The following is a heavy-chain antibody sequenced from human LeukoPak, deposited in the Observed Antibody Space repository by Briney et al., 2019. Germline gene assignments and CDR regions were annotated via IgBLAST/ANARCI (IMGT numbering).Heavy chain of an antibody. CDR2: INPNSGGT. Sequence: ALVKVSCKASGYTFTGYYMHWVRQAPGQGLEWMGWINPNSGGTNYAQKFQGWVTMTRDTSISTAYMELSRLRSDDTAVYYCARAVGYSGSYYFDYWGQGTLVTVSS. D-gene: IGHD1-26*01. J-gene: IGHJ4*02. CDR3: ARAVGYSGSYYFDY. V-gene: IGHV1-2*04. CDR1: GYTFTGYY.